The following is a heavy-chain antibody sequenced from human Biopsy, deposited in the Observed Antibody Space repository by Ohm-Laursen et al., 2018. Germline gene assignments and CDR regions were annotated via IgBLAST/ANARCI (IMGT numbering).Heavy chain of an antibody. CDR2: VSTYNVDT. D-gene: IGHD3-3*01. V-gene: IGHV1-18*04. Sequence: SVKVSCKTSGYTFTAYGISWVRQAPGQGLEWMGWVSTYNVDTKIAQKFQGRVSMTTDTSTRTAYMELRSRRSGDTAIYFCERDPGYDFWSGSDPFDIWGQGTLVTVS. J-gene: IGHJ3*02. CDR1: GYTFTAYG. CDR3: ERDPGYDFWSGSDPFDI.